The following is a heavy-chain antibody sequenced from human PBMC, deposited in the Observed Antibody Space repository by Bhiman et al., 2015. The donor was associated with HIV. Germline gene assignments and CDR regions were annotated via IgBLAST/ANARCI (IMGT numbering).Heavy chain of an antibody. V-gene: IGHV3-21*03. D-gene: IGHD3-22*01. Sequence: EVQLVESGGGLVKPGGSLRLSCEASGFTFSDYSMNWVRQAPGKGLEWVSSISSSSSYIYYADSLKGRFTISRDNARNSVYLELNSLRDEDTAIYYCARDLYYYDAGGYYYPDAFGIWGQGTMVTVSS. CDR1: GFTFSDYS. J-gene: IGHJ3*02. CDR2: ISSSSSYI. CDR3: ARDLYYYDAGGYYYPDAFGI.